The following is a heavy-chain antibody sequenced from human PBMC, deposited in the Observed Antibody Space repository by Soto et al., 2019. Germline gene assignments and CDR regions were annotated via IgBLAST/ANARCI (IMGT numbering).Heavy chain of an antibody. D-gene: IGHD6-19*01. V-gene: IGHV3-23*01. CDR3: AKDPSIAVAGTGSDWFDP. J-gene: IGHJ5*02. CDR1: GFSFSDYA. Sequence: PGWCLRLSCASSGFSFSDYAMSWVRQAPGKGLEWVSVISESGGSTHYADSVRGLFTISRDNSKNTLYLQMNSLRAEDTAVYYCAKDPSIAVAGTGSDWFDPWGQGTLVTVSS. CDR2: ISESGGST.